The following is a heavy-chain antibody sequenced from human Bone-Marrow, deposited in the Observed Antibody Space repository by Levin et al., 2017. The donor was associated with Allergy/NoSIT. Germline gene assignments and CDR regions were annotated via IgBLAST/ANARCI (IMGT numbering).Heavy chain of an antibody. Sequence: ASVKVSCKASGYTFTSYYMHWVRQAPGQGLEWMGIINPSGGSTSYAQKFQGRVTMTRDTSTSTVYMELSSLRSEDTAVYYCARAGGRCSSTSCPTHYFDYWGQGTLVTVSS. D-gene: IGHD2-2*01. CDR2: INPSGGST. CDR1: GYTFTSYY. V-gene: IGHV1-46*01. CDR3: ARAGGRCSSTSCPTHYFDY. J-gene: IGHJ4*02.